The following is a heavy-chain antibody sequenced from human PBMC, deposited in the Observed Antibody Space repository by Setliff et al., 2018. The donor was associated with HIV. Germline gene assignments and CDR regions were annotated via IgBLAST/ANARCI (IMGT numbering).Heavy chain of an antibody. D-gene: IGHD1-26*01. CDR2: IYSSGIT. J-gene: IGHJ3*02. CDR3: AKTSVGATGLYAFDI. V-gene: IGHV4-61*02. Sequence: PSETLSLTCTVSGGSISSGSYFWNWIRQPAGKGLEWIGRIYSSGITNYNPSLKSRVTISADTSNNQFSLRLTSMTAADTAVYYCAKTSVGATGLYAFDIWGQGTMVTVS. CDR1: GGSISSGSYF.